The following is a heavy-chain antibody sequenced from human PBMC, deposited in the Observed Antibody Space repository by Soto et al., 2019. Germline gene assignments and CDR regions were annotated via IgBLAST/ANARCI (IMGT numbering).Heavy chain of an antibody. J-gene: IGHJ4*02. Sequence: PSETLSLTCSVSGGSISSSSYYWGWIRQPPVKGLEWIGSIYYSGSTYYNPSLKSRVTISVDTSKNQFSLKLSSVTAADTAVYYCARHLSGMDYYDSSGYFDYWGQGTLVTVSS. CDR1: GGSISSSSYY. D-gene: IGHD3-22*01. V-gene: IGHV4-39*01. CDR3: ARHLSGMDYYDSSGYFDY. CDR2: IYYSGST.